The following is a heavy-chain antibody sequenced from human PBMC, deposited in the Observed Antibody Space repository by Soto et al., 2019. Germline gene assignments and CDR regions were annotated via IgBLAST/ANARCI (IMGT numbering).Heavy chain of an antibody. CDR2: MFYGVST. V-gene: IGHV4-39*01. D-gene: IGHD3-3*02. CDR1: GSSISSSGYY. Sequence: SETLSLTCTVSGSSISSSGYYWGWIRQPPGKGLEWIGSMFYGVSTYYNPSLKSRVTVSVDTSKNQFSLNLRSVAAADTAVYYCARLPSRHLVDYWGQGTLVTVSS. CDR3: ARLPSRHLVDY. J-gene: IGHJ4*02.